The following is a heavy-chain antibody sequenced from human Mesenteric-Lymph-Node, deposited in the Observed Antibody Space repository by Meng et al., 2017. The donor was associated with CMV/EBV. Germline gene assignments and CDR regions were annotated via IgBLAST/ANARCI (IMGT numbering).Heavy chain of an antibody. Sequence: TVAVGSIRRCRCVWGWLRQPPGKGLEGIGSISSSERTYYHPSLKSRVTISVDTAKNQFSLKLSSVTAADTAVYYCARPGIAVAGIGYWGQGTLVTVSS. D-gene: IGHD6-19*01. J-gene: IGHJ4*02. CDR1: VGSIRRCRCV. V-gene: IGHV4-39*01. CDR2: ISSSERT. CDR3: ARPGIAVAGIGY.